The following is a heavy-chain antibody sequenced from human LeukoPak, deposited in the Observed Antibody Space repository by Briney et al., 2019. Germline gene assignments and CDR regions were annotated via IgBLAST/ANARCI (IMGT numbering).Heavy chain of an antibody. CDR2: ISGSGGGT. D-gene: IGHD3-10*01. J-gene: IGHJ6*02. CDR3: ARANYGSGSNYYYGLDV. CDR1: GFTFSSYA. Sequence: PGGSLRLSCAASGFTFSSYAMSGVRQAPGKGLEWVSIISGSGGGTYYADSVRGRFTISRDNSKNTLYLQMNSLRAEDTAVYYCARANYGSGSNYYYGLDVWGQGSTVTVSS. V-gene: IGHV3-23*01.